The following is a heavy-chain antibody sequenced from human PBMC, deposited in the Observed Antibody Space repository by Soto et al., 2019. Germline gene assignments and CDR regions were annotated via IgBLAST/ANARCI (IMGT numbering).Heavy chain of an antibody. Sequence: ASGKVACKASGYTFTSYAMHWVRQAPGQRLEWMGWINAGNGNTKYSQKFQGRVTITRDTSASTAYMELSSLRSEDTAVYYCARVGINIVVVPAANYELDYWGQGTLVTVSS. D-gene: IGHD2-2*01. V-gene: IGHV1-3*01. CDR3: ARVGINIVVVPAANYELDY. CDR2: INAGNGNT. CDR1: GYTFTSYA. J-gene: IGHJ4*02.